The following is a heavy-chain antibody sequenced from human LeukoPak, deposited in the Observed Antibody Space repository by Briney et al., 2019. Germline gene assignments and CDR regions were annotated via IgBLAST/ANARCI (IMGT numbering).Heavy chain of an antibody. CDR2: IYYSGST. J-gene: IGHJ4*02. D-gene: IGHD4-17*01. CDR3: ARGGYYGGYGFDY. Sequence: SETLSLTCTVSGGSIGSYYWSWIRQPPGKGLEWIGYIYYSGSTNYNPSLKSRVTISVDTSKNQFSLKLSSVTAADTAVYYCARGGYYGGYGFDYWGQGTLVTVSS. CDR1: GGSIGSYY. V-gene: IGHV4-59*01.